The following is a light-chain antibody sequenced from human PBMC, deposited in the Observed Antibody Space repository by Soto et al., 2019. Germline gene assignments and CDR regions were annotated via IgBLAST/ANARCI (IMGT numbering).Light chain of an antibody. CDR2: GAS. V-gene: IGKV3-20*01. Sequence: EIVLTQSPGTLSLSPGERATLSCRASQSVTSSYLAWYQQKPGQAPRLLIYGASNRATGIPDRFSGSGSGTDFTRTISRLEPEDFAVYYCQQYDRSPLTFGPGTKVDI. CDR1: QSVTSSY. CDR3: QQYDRSPLT. J-gene: IGKJ3*01.